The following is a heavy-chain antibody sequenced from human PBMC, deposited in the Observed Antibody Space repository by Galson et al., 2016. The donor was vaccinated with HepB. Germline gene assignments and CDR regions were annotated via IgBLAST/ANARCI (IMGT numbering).Heavy chain of an antibody. J-gene: IGHJ4*02. CDR1: GFTFDDYT. D-gene: IGHD4-23*01. Sequence: SLRLSCAASGFTFDDYTMHWVRQAPGKGLEWVSLVSWDATTIYYADSVKGRFTISRDNSKNVLYLQMSRLTSEDTALYYCARETTIWGNGFQYWGQGTLATVSS. CDR3: ARETTIWGNGFQY. CDR2: VSWDATTI. V-gene: IGHV3-43*01.